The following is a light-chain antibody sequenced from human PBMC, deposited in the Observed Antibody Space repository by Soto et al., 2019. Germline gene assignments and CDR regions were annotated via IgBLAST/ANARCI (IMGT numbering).Light chain of an antibody. CDR2: AAS. J-gene: IGKJ1*01. V-gene: IGKV1-27*01. CDR3: QKYYSAPRT. CDR1: QGITNY. Sequence: DVQMTQSPSSLSASVGDRVTITCRASQGITNYLAWYQQKPGKVPKLLIYAASTLESGVPSRFSGSGSGTDFTLTISSLQPEDVATYYCQKYYSAPRTFGQGTKVDIK.